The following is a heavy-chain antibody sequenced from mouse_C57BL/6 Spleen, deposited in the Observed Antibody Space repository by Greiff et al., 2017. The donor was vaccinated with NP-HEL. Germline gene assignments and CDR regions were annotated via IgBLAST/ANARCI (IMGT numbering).Heavy chain of an antibody. CDR1: GYTFTDYY. V-gene: IGHV1-26*01. Sequence: VQLQQSGPELVKPGASVKISCKASGYTFTDYYMNWVKQSHGKSLEWIGDINPNNGGTSYNQKFKGKATLTVDKSSSTAYMELRSLTSEDSAVYYCARSGANWDDYFDYWGQGTTLTVSS. J-gene: IGHJ2*01. D-gene: IGHD4-1*01. CDR3: ARSGANWDDYFDY. CDR2: INPNNGGT.